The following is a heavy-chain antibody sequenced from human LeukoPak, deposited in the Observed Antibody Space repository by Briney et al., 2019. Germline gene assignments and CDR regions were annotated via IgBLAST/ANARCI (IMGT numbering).Heavy chain of an antibody. J-gene: IGHJ4*02. D-gene: IGHD1-26*01. Sequence: ASVKVSCKASGYTFTGYYMHWVRQAPGQGLEWMGWINPNSGGTNYEQKFQGRVTMTRDTSISTAYMELSRLRSDDTAVYYCARGSVGATLRRDYWGQGTLVTVSS. CDR2: INPNSGGT. CDR1: GYTFTGYY. V-gene: IGHV1-2*02. CDR3: ARGSVGATLRRDY.